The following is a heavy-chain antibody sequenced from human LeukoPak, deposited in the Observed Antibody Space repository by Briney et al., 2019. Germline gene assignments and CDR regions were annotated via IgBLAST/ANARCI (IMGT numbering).Heavy chain of an antibody. D-gene: IGHD3-10*01. Sequence: GASVKVSCKASGGTFSSYAISWVRQAPGQGLEWMGRIIPILGIANYAQKFQGRVTMTTDTSTSTAHMDLRSLRSDDTAVYYCARGRGGLWFGEXXLDFDY. CDR2: IIPILGIA. V-gene: IGHV1-69*04. J-gene: IGHJ4*01. CDR1: GGTFSSYA. CDR3: ARGRGGLWFGEXXLDFDY.